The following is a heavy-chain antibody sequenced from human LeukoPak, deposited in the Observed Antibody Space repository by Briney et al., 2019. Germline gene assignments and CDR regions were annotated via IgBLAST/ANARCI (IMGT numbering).Heavy chain of an antibody. Sequence: ASVKVSCKASGYTFTSYDINWVRQATGQGLEWMGWMNPNSGNTGYAQKFQGRVTITRNTSINTAYMELSSLRSEDTAVYYCARVSALRGVFLGYWGQGTLVTVSS. CDR3: ARVSALRGVFLGY. D-gene: IGHD3-10*01. V-gene: IGHV1-8*03. CDR1: GYTFTSYD. CDR2: MNPNSGNT. J-gene: IGHJ4*02.